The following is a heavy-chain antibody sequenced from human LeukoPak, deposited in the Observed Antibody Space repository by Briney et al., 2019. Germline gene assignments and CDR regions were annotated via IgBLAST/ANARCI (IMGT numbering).Heavy chain of an antibody. CDR1: GYGFTSYW. CDR2: IDPSDSYT. J-gene: IGHJ5*02. CDR3: ARLIGNWFDP. Sequence: GGSLRLSCKGSGYGFTSYWISWVRQMPGKGLEWMGRIDPSDSYTNYSPSFQGHVTISADKSISTAYLQWSSLKASDTAMYYCARLIGNWFDPWGQGTLVTVSS. V-gene: IGHV5-10-1*01. D-gene: IGHD3-3*01.